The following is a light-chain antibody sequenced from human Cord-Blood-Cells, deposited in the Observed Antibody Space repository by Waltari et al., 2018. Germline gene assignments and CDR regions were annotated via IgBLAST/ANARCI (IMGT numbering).Light chain of an antibody. CDR1: QSVSSY. Sequence: EIVFTQSPATLSFSPGERATLPCRASQSVSSYLAWYQQRTGQAPRLLIYDASNRATGIPARFSGSGYGTDFTLTISSLEPEDFAVYYCQKRSNWPPLTFGGGTKVEIK. J-gene: IGKJ4*01. CDR3: QKRSNWPPLT. V-gene: IGKV3-11*01. CDR2: DAS.